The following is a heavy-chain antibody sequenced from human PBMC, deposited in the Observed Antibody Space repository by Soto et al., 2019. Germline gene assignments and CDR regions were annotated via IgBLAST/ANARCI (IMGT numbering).Heavy chain of an antibody. Sequence: QVQLVQSGAEEKKPGASVKVSCKASGYTFTSYAMHWGRQAPGQRLEWMGWINAGNGNTKYSKKFQGRVTITRDTSASTAYMDLSSRRYEDTAVDYCARHGSGWDYWGQGTLVTVSS. CDR2: INAGNGNT. CDR1: GYTFTSYA. J-gene: IGHJ4*02. V-gene: IGHV1-3*05. D-gene: IGHD6-19*01. CDR3: ARHGSGWDY.